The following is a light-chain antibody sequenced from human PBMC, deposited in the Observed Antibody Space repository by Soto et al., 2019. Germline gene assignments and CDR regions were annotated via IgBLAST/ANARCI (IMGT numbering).Light chain of an antibody. J-gene: IGKJ4*01. CDR2: RGS. CDR1: QGISSN. Sequence: EIVMTQSPATLSVSPGERATLSCRASQGISSNLAWYQQKLGQAPRLFIFRGSSRATGIPAGCSGSGSATEFNMTTSSLQSEDFLVYYCQQYNNWPRATLGGGTKVEIK. CDR3: QQYNNWPRAT. V-gene: IGKV3-15*01.